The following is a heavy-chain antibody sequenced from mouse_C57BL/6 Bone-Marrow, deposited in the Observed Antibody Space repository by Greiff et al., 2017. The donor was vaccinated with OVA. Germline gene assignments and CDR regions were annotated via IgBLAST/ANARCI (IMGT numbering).Heavy chain of an antibody. CDR1: GYTFTDYY. CDR3: AVGDWYGYDGPHYYARDY. CDR2: INPYNGGT. D-gene: IGHD2-2*01. V-gene: IGHV1-19*01. Sequence: VQLQQSGPVLVKPGASVKMSCKASGYTFTDYYMNWVKQSPGKSLEWIGVINPYNGGTSYNQQFKGNATLTVDKSSKTAYMELNSLTSEDSAVYYCAVGDWYGYDGPHYYARDYWGQGTSVTVSS. J-gene: IGHJ4*01.